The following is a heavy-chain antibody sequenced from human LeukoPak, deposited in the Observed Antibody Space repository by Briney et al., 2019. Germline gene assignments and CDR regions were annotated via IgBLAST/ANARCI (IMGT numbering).Heavy chain of an antibody. Sequence: PGRSLRLSCAASGFTFSSYGMHWVRQTPGKGLEWVAIIWSDGSNKYYADSVKGRFTISRDNSKNTLYLQMNSLRAEDTAVYYCARGSGSFSGGFDHWGQGTLVTVSS. V-gene: IGHV3-33*01. CDR3: ARGSGSFSGGFDH. J-gene: IGHJ4*02. CDR1: GFTFSSYG. CDR2: IWSDGSNK. D-gene: IGHD1-26*01.